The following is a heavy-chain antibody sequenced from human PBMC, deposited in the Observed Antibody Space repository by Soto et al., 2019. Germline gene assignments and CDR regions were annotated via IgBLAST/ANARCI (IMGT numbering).Heavy chain of an antibody. D-gene: IGHD2-8*01. V-gene: IGHV1-69*01. J-gene: IGHJ4*02. CDR3: AKGLGYCTNGVCQLPYYFDY. Sequence: QVQLVQSGAEVQKPGSSVKVSCKASGGTFSSYAISWVRQAPGQGLEWMGGIIPIIGTANYAQKFQGRVTITADESTSTAYMEQSSLRSEDTAVYYCAKGLGYCTNGVCQLPYYFDYWGQGTLVTVSS. CDR2: IIPIIGTA. CDR1: GGTFSSYA.